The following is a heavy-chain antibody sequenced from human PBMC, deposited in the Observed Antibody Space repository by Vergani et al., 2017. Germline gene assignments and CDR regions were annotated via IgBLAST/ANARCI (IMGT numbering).Heavy chain of an antibody. CDR1: GASLRSSNYY. CDR3: ARHSTVEWLVKLGWIDP. Sequence: QLQLQESGPGLVKPSATLSLTCSVSGASLRSSNYYWGWIRQPPGKGLEWIASIYYSGSTYYKPSLKSRVPISVDTSKNQFSLKLSSVTAADTAVYFCARHSTVEWLVKLGWIDPWGQGILVTVSS. CDR2: IYYSGST. D-gene: IGHD6-19*01. V-gene: IGHV4-39*01. J-gene: IGHJ5*02.